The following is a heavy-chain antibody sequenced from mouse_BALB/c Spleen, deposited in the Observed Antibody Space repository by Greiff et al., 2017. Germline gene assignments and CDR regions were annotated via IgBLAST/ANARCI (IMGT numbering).Heavy chain of an antibody. CDR3: ARRGNTYYYAMDY. V-gene: IGHV1-14*01. J-gene: IGHJ4*01. CDR2: INPYNDGT. D-gene: IGHD2-1*01. Sequence: EVQLQQSGPELVQPGASVKMSCKASGYTFTSYVMHWVKQKPGQGLEWIGYINPYNDGTKYNEKFKGKATLTSDKSSSTAYMELSSLTSEDSAVYYCARRGNTYYYAMDYWGQGTAVTVSS. CDR1: GYTFTSYV.